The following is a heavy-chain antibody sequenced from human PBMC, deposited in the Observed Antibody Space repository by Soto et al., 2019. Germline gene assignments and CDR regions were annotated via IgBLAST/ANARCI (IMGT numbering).Heavy chain of an antibody. D-gene: IGHD3-3*01. CDR2: ISYDGSNK. CDR3: ARGDFWSGLDY. V-gene: IGHV3-30-3*01. Sequence: QVQLVESGGGVVQPGRSLRLSCAASGFTFSSYAMHWVRQAPGKGLEWVAVISYDGSNKYYADSVKGRFTISRDNSKNTLYLQMNSVRAEDTAMYYCARGDFWSGLDYWGQGTLVTVSS. CDR1: GFTFSSYA. J-gene: IGHJ4*02.